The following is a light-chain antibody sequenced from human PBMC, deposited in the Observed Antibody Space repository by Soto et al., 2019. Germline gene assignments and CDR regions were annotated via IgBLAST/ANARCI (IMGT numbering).Light chain of an antibody. CDR3: QQYYSYPRT. V-gene: IGKV1-5*01. J-gene: IGKJ1*01. Sequence: DLQMIQSPFTLSASVGDGLTITCLASQTISSWLAWYQQKPGQAPKLLIYAASTLQSGVPSRFSGSGSGTDFTLTISCLQSEDFATYYCQQYYSYPRTFGQGTKVDIK. CDR2: AAS. CDR1: QTISSW.